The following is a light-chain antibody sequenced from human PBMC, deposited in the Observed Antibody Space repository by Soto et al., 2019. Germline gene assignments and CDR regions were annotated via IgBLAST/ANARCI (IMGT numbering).Light chain of an antibody. V-gene: IGLV2-14*01. CDR2: DVR. Sequence: QSALTQPASVSGSPGQSITISCTGTSSDVGGYNYVSWYQQHPGKAPTLMIYDVRDRPSGVSNRFSGSKSGNTASLTISGLQAEDEADYDCSSYTSSSTLVFFGTGTKLTVL. CDR1: SSDVGGYNY. J-gene: IGLJ1*01. CDR3: SSYTSSSTLVF.